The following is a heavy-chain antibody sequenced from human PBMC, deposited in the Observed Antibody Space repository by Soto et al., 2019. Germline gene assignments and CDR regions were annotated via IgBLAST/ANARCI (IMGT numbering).Heavy chain of an antibody. V-gene: IGHV4-59*01. CDR1: GGSISSYY. CDR3: ARPYDSSGYYGFDI. Sequence: QVQLQESGPGLVKPSETLSLTCTVSGGSISSYYWSWIRQPPGKGLEWIGYIYYSGSTNYNPSLKSRVTISVDTSKNQCSLKLNSVTAADTAVYYCARPYDSSGYYGFDIWGQGTMVTVSS. D-gene: IGHD3-22*01. J-gene: IGHJ3*02. CDR2: IYYSGST.